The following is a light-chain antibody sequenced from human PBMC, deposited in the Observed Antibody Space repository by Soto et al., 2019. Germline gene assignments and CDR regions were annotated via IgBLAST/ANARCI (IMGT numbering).Light chain of an antibody. CDR2: GAS. J-gene: IGKJ3*01. CDR1: QGISSY. CDR3: QQYYSYPFT. V-gene: IGKV1-8*01. Sequence: AIRLTQSPSSLSASTGARVTITCRASQGISSYLAWYQQKPGKAPNLLIYGASTLHSGVPSRFSGSGSGTDFALTISCLQSEDFATYYCQQYYSYPFTFGPGTKVDIK.